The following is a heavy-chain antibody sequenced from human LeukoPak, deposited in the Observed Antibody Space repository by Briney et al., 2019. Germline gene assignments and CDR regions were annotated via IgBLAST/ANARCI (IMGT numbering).Heavy chain of an antibody. CDR1: GGSFNSGTYY. CDR2: IYYSGST. CDR3: ARDVSLDYYDSSGYTRMYYFDY. D-gene: IGHD3-22*01. J-gene: IGHJ4*02. Sequence: SETLSLTCTVSGGSFNSGTYYWSWIRQPPGKGLEWIGYIYYSGSTNYNPSLKSRVTISVDTSKNQFSLKLSSVTAADTAVYYCARDVSLDYYDSSGYTRMYYFDYWGQGTLVTVSS. V-gene: IGHV4-61*01.